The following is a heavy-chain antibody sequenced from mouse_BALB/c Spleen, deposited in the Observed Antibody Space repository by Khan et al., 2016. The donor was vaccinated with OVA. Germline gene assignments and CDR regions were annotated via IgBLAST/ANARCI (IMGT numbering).Heavy chain of an antibody. Sequence: VQLQQSGGGLMQPKGSLKLSCAASGFTFNTFAMDWVRQAPGKGLEWVARIRSKSNNYATSYADSVKDRLTISRDDSQSMLYLQMNNLKTEDTAMYYCVRPSYDGYYEWFAYWGQGTLVTVAA. CDR2: IRSKSNNYAT. CDR3: VRPSYDGYYEWFAY. V-gene: IGHV10-1*02. J-gene: IGHJ3*01. D-gene: IGHD2-3*01. CDR1: GFTFNTFA.